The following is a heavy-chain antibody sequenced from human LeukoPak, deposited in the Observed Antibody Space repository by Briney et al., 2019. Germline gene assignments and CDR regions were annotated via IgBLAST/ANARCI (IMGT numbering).Heavy chain of an antibody. CDR3: ARDRGYGDSIDY. CDR1: GGSISSSSYY. V-gene: IGHV4-61*02. D-gene: IGHD4-17*01. J-gene: IGHJ4*02. CDR2: IYASGST. Sequence: PSETLSLTCTVSGGSISSSSYYWSWIRQPAGKGLEWIGRIYASGSTNYNPSLKSRVTISVDTSKNQFSLKLSSVTAADTAVYYCARDRGYGDSIDYWGQGTLVTVSS.